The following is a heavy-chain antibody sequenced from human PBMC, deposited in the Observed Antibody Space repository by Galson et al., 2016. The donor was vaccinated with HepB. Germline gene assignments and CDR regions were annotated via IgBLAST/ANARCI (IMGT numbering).Heavy chain of an antibody. Sequence: SLRLSCAATGFSFSSHAMSWVRQAPGKGLAWISAITSNGRGTYYADSVKGRFTISRDNSRNTLYLQMNRLRAEDTAVYYCASHSRSPPITIFAVVISPFDPWGQGTLVTVSS. V-gene: IGHV3-23*01. D-gene: IGHD3-3*01. J-gene: IGHJ5*02. CDR3: ASHSRSPPITIFAVVISPFDP. CDR1: GFSFSSHA. CDR2: ITSNGRGT.